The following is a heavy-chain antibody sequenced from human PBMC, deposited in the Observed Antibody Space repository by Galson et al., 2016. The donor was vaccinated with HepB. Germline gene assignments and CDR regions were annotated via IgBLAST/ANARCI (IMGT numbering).Heavy chain of an antibody. CDR2: INGGNENT. D-gene: IGHD2-15*01. V-gene: IGHV1-3*01. J-gene: IGHJ4*02. CDR1: GYTFISYV. CDR3: ARGYCDGGSCYLHFDY. Sequence: SVKVSCKASGYTFISYVMYWVRQAPGQRLEWMGWINGGNENTKYSQKFADRVTLTRDTSASTAYMELSSLRSEDTAIYYCARGYCDGGSCYLHFDYWGQGTLITVSS.